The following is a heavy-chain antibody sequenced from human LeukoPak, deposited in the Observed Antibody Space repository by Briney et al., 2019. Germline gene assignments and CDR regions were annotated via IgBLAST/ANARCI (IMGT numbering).Heavy chain of an antibody. V-gene: IGHV4-61*02. Sequence: SQTLSLTCTISGGSINSDLYYWAWIRQPAGKRLEWIGRIYTNGWTDYNPSLKSRVTISVDTSKNQFSLKLSFVTAADTAFYYCARGSGLNSFDPWGQGTLVTVSS. CDR2: IYTNGWT. CDR1: GGSINSDLYY. D-gene: IGHD6-19*01. J-gene: IGHJ5*02. CDR3: ARGSGLNSFDP.